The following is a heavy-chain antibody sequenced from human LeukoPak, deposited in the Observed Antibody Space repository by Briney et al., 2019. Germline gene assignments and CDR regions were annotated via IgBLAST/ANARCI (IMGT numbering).Heavy chain of an antibody. CDR3: AKRVIRGVISPFDF. CDR2: ISGNGGHV. Sequence: GGSLRLSCAASGFTFSTYAMSWVRQTPRKGLEWVSAISGNGGHVYYAESVKGRFTVSRDNSKNTLFLQMSSPVTEDSAVYFCAKRVIRGVISPFDFGGQGTRVTVSS. V-gene: IGHV3-23*01. J-gene: IGHJ4*02. D-gene: IGHD3-10*01. CDR1: GFTFSTYA.